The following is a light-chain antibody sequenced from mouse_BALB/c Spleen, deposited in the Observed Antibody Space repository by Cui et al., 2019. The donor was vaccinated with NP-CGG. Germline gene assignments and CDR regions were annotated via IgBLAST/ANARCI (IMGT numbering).Light chain of an antibody. J-gene: IGLJ1*01. V-gene: IGLV1*01. Sequence: QAVVTQESALTTSPGETVTLTCRSSNGAVTTTNYANWVQEKPDHLFTGLIGGTNNRPPGIPARFSGSLIGDKAALTITGAQTEDEAIYFCALWYSNHWMFGGGTKLTVL. CDR1: NGAVTTTNY. CDR3: ALWYSNHWM. CDR2: GTN.